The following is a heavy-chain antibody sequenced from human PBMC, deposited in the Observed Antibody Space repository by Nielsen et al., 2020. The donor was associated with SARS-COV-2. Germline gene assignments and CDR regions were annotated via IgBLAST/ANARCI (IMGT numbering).Heavy chain of an antibody. CDR2: ISWNSGSI. J-gene: IGHJ4*02. Sequence: SLKISCAASGFTFSSYGMHWVRQAPGKGLEWVSGISWNSGSIGYADSVKGRFTISRDNAKNSLYLQMNSLRAEDTALYYCAAYGDSLDYWGQGTLVTVSS. D-gene: IGHD4-17*01. V-gene: IGHV3-9*01. CDR3: AAYGDSLDY. CDR1: GFTFSSYG.